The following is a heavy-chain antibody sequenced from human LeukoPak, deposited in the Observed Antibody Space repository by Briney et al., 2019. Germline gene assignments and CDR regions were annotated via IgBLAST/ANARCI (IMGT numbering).Heavy chain of an antibody. CDR2: IHHSGSI. J-gene: IGHJ6*03. Sequence: SGTLSLTCAVSGVSISSNLWWTWVRQPPGKGLEWIAEIHHSGSINYNPSLKSRVTISVDKAKNQFSLNLSSVTAADTAVYYCARTRRDYNYYYYMDVWGKGTTVTVSS. V-gene: IGHV4-4*02. D-gene: IGHD2-21*02. CDR1: GVSISSNLW. CDR3: ARTRRDYNYYYYMDV.